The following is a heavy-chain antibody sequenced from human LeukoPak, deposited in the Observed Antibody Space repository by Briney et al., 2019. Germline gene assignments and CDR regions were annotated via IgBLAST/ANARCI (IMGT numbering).Heavy chain of an antibody. CDR2: ISGSGGST. V-gene: IGHV3-23*01. CDR3: PKPLLTPGN. Sequence: SGGSLRLSCAASGFTFSSYAMSWVRQAPGKGLEWVSAISGSGGSTYYADSVKGRFTISRDNSRNALYLQLSRLRVDDTAFYYCPKPLLTPGNWGPGTLVTVSS. D-gene: IGHD4-23*01. J-gene: IGHJ4*02. CDR1: GFTFSSYA.